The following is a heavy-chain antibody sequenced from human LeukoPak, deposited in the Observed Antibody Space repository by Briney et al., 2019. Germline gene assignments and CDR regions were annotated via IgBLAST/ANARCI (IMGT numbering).Heavy chain of an antibody. CDR2: IIPIFGTA. J-gene: IGHJ4*02. CDR3: ARLLKKGHYGSADY. Sequence: GASVKVSCEASGGTFSSYAISWVRQAPGQGLEWMGGIIPIFGTANYAQKFQGRVTITADESTSTAYMELSSLRSEDTAVYYCARLLKKGHYGSADYWGQGTLVTVSS. D-gene: IGHD3-10*01. V-gene: IGHV1-69*01. CDR1: GGTFSSYA.